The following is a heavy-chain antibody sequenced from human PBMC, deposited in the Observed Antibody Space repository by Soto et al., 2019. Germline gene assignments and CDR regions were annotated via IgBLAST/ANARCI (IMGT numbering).Heavy chain of an antibody. V-gene: IGHV3-30*18. Sequence: QVQLVESGGGVVQPGRSLRLSCAASGFTFSSYGMHWVRQAPGKGLEWVAVISYDGSNKYYADSVKGRFTISRDNSKNTLYLQMNSLRAEDTAVYYCAKVCDYGGNSYYFDYWGQGTLVTVSS. D-gene: IGHD4-17*01. J-gene: IGHJ4*02. CDR1: GFTFSSYG. CDR3: AKVCDYGGNSYYFDY. CDR2: ISYDGSNK.